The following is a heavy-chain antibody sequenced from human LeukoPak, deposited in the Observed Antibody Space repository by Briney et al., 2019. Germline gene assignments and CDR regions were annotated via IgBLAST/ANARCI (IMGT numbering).Heavy chain of an antibody. CDR3: TTEASGSYFF. D-gene: IGHD1-26*01. Sequence: GGSLRLSCAASGITFTNAWMSWVRQAPGKGLEWVGRIKSTPDGGTTDYAAPVKGRFTISRDDSKNTPYLQLNSLKTEDTAVYYCTTEASGSYFFWGQGTLVTVSS. CDR2: IKSTPDGGTT. CDR1: GITFTNAW. J-gene: IGHJ4*02. V-gene: IGHV3-15*01.